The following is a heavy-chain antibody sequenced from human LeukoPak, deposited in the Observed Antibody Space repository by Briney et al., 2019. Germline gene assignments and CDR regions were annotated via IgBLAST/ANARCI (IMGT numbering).Heavy chain of an antibody. D-gene: IGHD2-2*01. CDR2: IYPGDSDT. CDR1: GYRFPIYS. CDR3: ARRQGCSSTSCPPDS. Sequence: GESLNIPCKRPGYRFPIYSIAWVPQMPGKGLEWMGIIYPGDSDTRYSPSFQGQVTMSADKSINTDCLQWSSLKASDTAMYYCARRQGCSSTSCPPDSWGQGTLVTVIS. V-gene: IGHV5-51*01. J-gene: IGHJ4*02.